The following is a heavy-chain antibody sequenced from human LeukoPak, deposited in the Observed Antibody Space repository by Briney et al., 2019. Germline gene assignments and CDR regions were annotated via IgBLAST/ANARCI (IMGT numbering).Heavy chain of an antibody. V-gene: IGHV3-74*01. J-gene: IGHJ4*02. Sequence: GGSLRLSCAASGFTFSSYWMHWVRQAPGKGLVWVSRINTDGSTTNYADSAKGRFTMSRDNAKNTLYLQMNSLRAEDTALYYCARDPVGAAGDFDYWGQGTLVTVAS. CDR3: ARDPVGAAGDFDY. D-gene: IGHD1-26*01. CDR2: INTDGSTT. CDR1: GFTFSSYW.